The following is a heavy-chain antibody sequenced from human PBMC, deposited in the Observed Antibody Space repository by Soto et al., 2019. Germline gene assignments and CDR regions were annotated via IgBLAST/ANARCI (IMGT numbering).Heavy chain of an antibody. CDR2: INHSGST. Sequence: PSETLSLTCAVYGGSFSGYYWSWIRQPPGKGLEWIGEINHSGSTNYNPSLKSRVTISVDTSKNQFSLKLSSVAAADTAAYYCARERGGGDGYNSDWFDPWGQGTLVTVSS. CDR1: GGSFSGYY. J-gene: IGHJ5*02. D-gene: IGHD5-12*01. CDR3: ARERGGGDGYNSDWFDP. V-gene: IGHV4-34*01.